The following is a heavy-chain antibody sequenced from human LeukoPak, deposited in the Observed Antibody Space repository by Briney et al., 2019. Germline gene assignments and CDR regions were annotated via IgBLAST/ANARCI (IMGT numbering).Heavy chain of an antibody. D-gene: IGHD5-24*01. V-gene: IGHV4-59*08. CDR1: GGSISSYY. CDR2: IYYSGST. CDR3: ARHGRDGFDY. Sequence: SETLSLTCTVSGGSISSYYWSWIRQPPGKGLEWIGYIYYSGSTNYNPSLKSRVTISVDTSKNQFSLKLSSVTAADTAVYYCARHGRDGFDYWGQGTLVTVSS. J-gene: IGHJ4*02.